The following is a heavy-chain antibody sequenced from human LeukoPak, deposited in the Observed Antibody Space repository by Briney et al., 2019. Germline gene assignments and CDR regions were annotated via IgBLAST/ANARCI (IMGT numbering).Heavy chain of an antibody. D-gene: IGHD3-22*01. V-gene: IGHV4-30-4*01. J-gene: IGHJ5*02. CDR3: ARPYYYDSRIDP. CDR2: MYYSGST. Sequence: PSETLSLTCTVSGGSISSGDYYWSWIRQPPGKGLEWIGYMYYSGSTYYNPSLKSRATISVDTSKNQFSRKLSSVTAADTAVYYCARPYYYDSRIDPWGQGALVTVSS. CDR1: GGSISSGDYY.